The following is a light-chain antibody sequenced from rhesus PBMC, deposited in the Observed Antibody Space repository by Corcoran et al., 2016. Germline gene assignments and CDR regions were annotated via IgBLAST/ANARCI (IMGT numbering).Light chain of an antibody. Sequence: DIQMTQSPSSLSASVGDRVTSTCRASQGITNDLAWYQQKPGETPTLLIYEASSLQSGIPSRFSCSGSGTHFTLTISSLQSEDFATYTCQHGYGTPLTFGGGTKVEVK. J-gene: IGKJ4*01. V-gene: IGKV1-25*01. CDR1: QGITND. CDR2: EAS. CDR3: QHGYGTPLT.